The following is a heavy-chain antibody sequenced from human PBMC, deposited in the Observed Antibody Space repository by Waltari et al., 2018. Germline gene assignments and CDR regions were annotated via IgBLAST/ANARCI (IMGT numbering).Heavy chain of an antibody. J-gene: IGHJ4*02. CDR2: IYYSAYT. V-gene: IGHV4-39*07. CDR1: GGAISSSIYY. D-gene: IGHD6-6*01. Sequence: QLQLQESGPGLVRPSETLSLTCTVSGGAISSSIYYWGWIRQTPGKGLEWIGNIYYSAYTYFNPSLKSRVTISSDTSRNQFSLKLTSVTAADTAVYYCARDPAPSDYFDSWGQGTLVTVSS. CDR3: ARDPAPSDYFDS.